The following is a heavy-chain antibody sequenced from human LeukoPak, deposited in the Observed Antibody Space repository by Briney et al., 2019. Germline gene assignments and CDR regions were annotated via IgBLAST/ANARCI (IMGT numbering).Heavy chain of an antibody. CDR1: GGSISSSSYY. J-gene: IGHJ4*02. CDR3: ARRTSGGGLFDH. Sequence: SETLSLTCTVSGGSISSSSYYWGWIRQPPGRGLEWIGSIFYNGNTYYNSSLKSRVTISVDTSKDHFSLKVTSVTSADTAVYYCARRTSGGGLFDHLGQGTLVTVSS. V-gene: IGHV4-39*02. CDR2: IFYNGNT. D-gene: IGHD3-10*01.